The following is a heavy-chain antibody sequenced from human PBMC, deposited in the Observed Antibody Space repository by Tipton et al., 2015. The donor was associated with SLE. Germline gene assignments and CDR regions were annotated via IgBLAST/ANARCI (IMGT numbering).Heavy chain of an antibody. Sequence: TLSLTCAVYGGSFSGYYWSWIRQPPGKGLEWIGEIDHSGNTNYNPSLKSRVTISVDTSKNQFSLKLSSVTAADTAVYYCARGGAAVGTQWYFDLWGRGTLVTVSS. CDR3: ARGGAAVGTQWYFDL. V-gene: IGHV4-34*01. D-gene: IGHD6-13*01. CDR1: GGSFSGYY. CDR2: IDHSGNT. J-gene: IGHJ2*01.